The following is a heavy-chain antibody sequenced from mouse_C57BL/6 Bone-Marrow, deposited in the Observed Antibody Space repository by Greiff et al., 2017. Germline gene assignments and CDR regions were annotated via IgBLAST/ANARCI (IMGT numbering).Heavy chain of an antibody. D-gene: IGHD4-1*01. Sequence: VQLQQSGAELARPGASVKLSCKASGYTFTSYGISWVKQRTGQGLEWIGEIYPRSGNTYYNEKFKGKATLTADKSSSTAYMELRSLTSEDSAVYICARGDWDGGFAYWGQGTLVTVSA. CDR2: IYPRSGNT. CDR3: ARGDWDGGFAY. CDR1: GYTFTSYG. V-gene: IGHV1-81*01. J-gene: IGHJ3*01.